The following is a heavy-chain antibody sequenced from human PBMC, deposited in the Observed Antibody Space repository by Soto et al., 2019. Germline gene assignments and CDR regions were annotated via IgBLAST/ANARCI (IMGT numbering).Heavy chain of an antibody. D-gene: IGHD1-26*01. J-gene: IGHJ4*02. CDR3: AKEGGLSGGYYISSSYYFDY. CDR1: GFTFSSYG. V-gene: IGHV3-30*18. Sequence: QVQLVESGGGVVQPGRSLRLSCVASGFTFSSYGMHWVRQAPGKGLEWVAIISYDGSNTYYADSVKGRFTISRDNSKNTLSLQMNSLRAEATSVYYCAKEGGLSGGYYISSSYYFDYWGQGTLVTVSS. CDR2: ISYDGSNT.